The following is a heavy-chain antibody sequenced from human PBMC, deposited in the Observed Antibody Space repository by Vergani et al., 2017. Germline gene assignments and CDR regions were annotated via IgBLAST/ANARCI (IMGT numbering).Heavy chain of an antibody. Sequence: EVQLVESGGGSVQSGGSLRLSCVASGFSFNTYWMHWVRQVPGKGLMWVARIDEYGNRATYGDFETGGVTISRDNAKNTVFLQMNNLRADDAGVYYCVRTEYCTGIACNTRFDSWGQGALVTVSS. CDR2: IDEYGNRA. CDR3: VRTEYCTGIACNTRFDS. D-gene: IGHD2-8*02. CDR1: GFSFNTYW. V-gene: IGHV3-74*03. J-gene: IGHJ5*01.